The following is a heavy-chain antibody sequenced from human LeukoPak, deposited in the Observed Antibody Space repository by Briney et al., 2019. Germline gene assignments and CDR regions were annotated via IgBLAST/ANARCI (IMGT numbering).Heavy chain of an antibody. D-gene: IGHD2-2*02. Sequence: QAGGSLRLSCAASGFTFSSYAMGWVRQAPGKGLEWVSSISGSGGSTYYADSVKGRFTISRDNSKNTLYLQMNSLRAEDTAVYYCARSPEVPAAVLWGQGTLVTVSS. CDR2: ISGSGGST. V-gene: IGHV3-23*01. CDR3: ARSPEVPAAVL. CDR1: GFTFSSYA. J-gene: IGHJ4*02.